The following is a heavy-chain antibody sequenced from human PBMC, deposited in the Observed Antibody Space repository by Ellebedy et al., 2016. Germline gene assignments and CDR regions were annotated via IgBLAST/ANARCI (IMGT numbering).Heavy chain of an antibody. CDR3: ARGTELLGGYYYYGMDV. Sequence: SETLSLTXTVSGGSISSSSYYWGWIRQPPGKGLEWIGSIYYSGSTYYNPSLKSRVTISVDTSKNQFSLKLSSVTAADTAVYYCARGTELLGGYYYYGMDVWGQGTTVTVSS. J-gene: IGHJ6*02. V-gene: IGHV4-39*07. D-gene: IGHD1-26*01. CDR1: GGSISSSSYY. CDR2: IYYSGST.